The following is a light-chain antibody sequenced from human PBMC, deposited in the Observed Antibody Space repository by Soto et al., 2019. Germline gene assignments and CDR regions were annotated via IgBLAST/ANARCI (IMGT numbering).Light chain of an antibody. Sequence: EIVLTQSPATLSLSPGDRATLSCRASQSVGNYLAWFQQKPGQAPRLLIYDASNRATGIPARFSGSGSGTDFTLTISSLEPEDFAVYYCQQRSSWPLLTFGGGTKVEI. CDR3: QQRSSWPLLT. V-gene: IGKV3-11*01. CDR2: DAS. J-gene: IGKJ4*01. CDR1: QSVGNY.